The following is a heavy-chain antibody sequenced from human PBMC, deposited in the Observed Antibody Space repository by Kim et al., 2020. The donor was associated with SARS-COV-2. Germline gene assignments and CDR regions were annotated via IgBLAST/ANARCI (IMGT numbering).Heavy chain of an antibody. Sequence: GGSLRLSCTASGFTFSNYCMQWMRQAPGKGLEWVADTYDDGSMKYYAGSVEGRFTVSRDNDKNTLYLQMNSLRVEDTAVYYCAREGRGGGYDDSWGQGT. CDR2: TYDDGSMK. V-gene: IGHV3-30*03. CDR1: GFTFSNYC. J-gene: IGHJ5*02. D-gene: IGHD3-16*01. CDR3: AREGRGGGYDDS.